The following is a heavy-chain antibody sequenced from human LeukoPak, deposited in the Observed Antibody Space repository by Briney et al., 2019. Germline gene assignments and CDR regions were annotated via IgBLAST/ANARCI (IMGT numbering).Heavy chain of an antibody. J-gene: IGHJ4*02. CDR2: IYSDGST. D-gene: IGHD3-22*01. CDR1: GFIVSGDF. V-gene: IGHV3-66*01. Sequence: PGGSLRLSCAASGFIVSGDFMSWVRQAPGKGLEWVSVIYSDGSTYYADSVKGRFTISRDNAKNSLYLQMNSLRAEDTAVYYCARGYDSSGYYPNYWGQGTLVTVSS. CDR3: ARGYDSSGYYPNY.